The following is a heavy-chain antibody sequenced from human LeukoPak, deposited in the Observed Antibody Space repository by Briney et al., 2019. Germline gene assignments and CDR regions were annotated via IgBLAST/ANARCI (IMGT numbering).Heavy chain of an antibody. D-gene: IGHD2-15*01. V-gene: IGHV3-64*01. CDR1: GFTFSSYA. J-gene: IGHJ3*02. CDR3: ARGDSLKNDAFDI. CDR2: ISSNGGST. Sequence: GGSLRLSCAASGFTFSSYAMHWVRQASGKGLEYVSAISSNGGSTYYANSVKGRFTISRDNSKNTLYLQMGSLRAEDMAVYYCARGDSLKNDAFDIWGQGTMVTVSS.